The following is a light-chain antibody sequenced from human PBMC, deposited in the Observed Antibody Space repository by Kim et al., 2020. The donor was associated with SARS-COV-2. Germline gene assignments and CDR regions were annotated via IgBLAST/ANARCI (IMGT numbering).Light chain of an antibody. J-gene: IGKJ1*01. CDR2: YAS. CDR1: QSIADH. CDR3: HYSSSFRHA. V-gene: IGKV6D-21*02. Sequence: EIVLTQSPDFQAVTPKEKVTIACRASQSIADHLHWYQQKPDQSPKLIVKYASQSISGVPSRFSGSGSGTEFTLTIYSLEPEDAAVYYCHYSSSFRHAFGPGAKVDI.